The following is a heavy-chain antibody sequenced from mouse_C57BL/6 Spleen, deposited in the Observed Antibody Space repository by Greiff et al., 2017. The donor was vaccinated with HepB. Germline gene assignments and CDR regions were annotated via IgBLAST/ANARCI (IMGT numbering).Heavy chain of an antibody. CDR3: ARDLLGLGRHYLDY. CDR1: GFTFSSYA. V-gene: IGHV5-4*01. J-gene: IGHJ2*01. Sequence: EVQGVESGGGLVKPGGSLKLSCAASGFTFSSYAMSWVRQTPEKRLEWVATISDGGSYTYYPDNVKGRFTISRDNAKNNLYLQMSHLKSADTAMYYCARDLLGLGRHYLDYWGQGTTLTVSS. CDR2: ISDGGSYT. D-gene: IGHD4-1*01.